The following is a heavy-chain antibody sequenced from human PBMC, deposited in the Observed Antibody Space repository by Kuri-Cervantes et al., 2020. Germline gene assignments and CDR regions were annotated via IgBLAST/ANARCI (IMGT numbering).Heavy chain of an antibody. Sequence: SETLSLTCTVSGGSISSGGYYWSWIRQHPGKGLEWIGYIYYSGSTYYNPSLKSRVTISVDTSKNQFSLKLSSVTAADTAVYYCASDAVGTRAPRFDYWGQGTLVTVSS. D-gene: IGHD1-26*01. CDR3: ASDAVGTRAPRFDY. V-gene: IGHV4-31*03. J-gene: IGHJ4*02. CDR2: IYYSGST. CDR1: GGSISSGGYY.